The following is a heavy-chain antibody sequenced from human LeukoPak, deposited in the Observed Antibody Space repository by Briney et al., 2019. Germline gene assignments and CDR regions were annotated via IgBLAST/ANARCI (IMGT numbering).Heavy chain of an antibody. Sequence: ASVKVSCKVSGYTLTELSMHWVRQAPGKGLEWMGGFDPEDGETIYAQKFQGRVTMTEDTSTDTAYMELSSLRSEDTAVYYCARTGTSSWLFDYWGQGTLVTVSS. D-gene: IGHD6-13*01. CDR3: ARTGTSSWLFDY. J-gene: IGHJ4*02. V-gene: IGHV1-24*01. CDR2: FDPEDGET. CDR1: GYTLTELS.